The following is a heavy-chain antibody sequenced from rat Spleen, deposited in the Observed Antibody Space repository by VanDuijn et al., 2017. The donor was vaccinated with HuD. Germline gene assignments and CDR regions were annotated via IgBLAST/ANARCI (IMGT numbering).Heavy chain of an antibody. CDR1: GFSLISNG. CDR3: ARSDYSSPYYFDY. V-gene: IGHV2S61*01. CDR2: IWGNGNA. Sequence: QVQLKESGPGLVQPSQTLSLTCTVSGFSLISNGVHWIRQPPGRGLEWMGVIWGNGNANYNSVLKSRLSISRDTSKSQVFLKMNNLQTEDTAMYFCARSDYSSPYYFDYWGQGVMVSVSS. J-gene: IGHJ2*01. D-gene: IGHD1-2*01.